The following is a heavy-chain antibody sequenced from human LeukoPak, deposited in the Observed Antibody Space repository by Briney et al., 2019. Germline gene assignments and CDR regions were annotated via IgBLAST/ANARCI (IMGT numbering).Heavy chain of an antibody. J-gene: IGHJ4*02. Sequence: GGSLRLSCAASGFTFSRHAMSWVRQAPGKGLEWVSTTGLNSVNTLCAESVQGRFTISRDNSKNTLDLQTDNLRVDDTAVYYCAKGDDIGKHPTRAYYLDNWGQGTLVTVSS. CDR2: TGLNSVNT. CDR3: AKGDDIGKHPTRAYYLDN. V-gene: IGHV3-23*01. D-gene: IGHD5-24*01. CDR1: GFTFSRHA.